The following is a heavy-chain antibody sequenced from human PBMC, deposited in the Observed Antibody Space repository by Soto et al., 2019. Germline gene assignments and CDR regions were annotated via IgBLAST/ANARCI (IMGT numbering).Heavy chain of an antibody. J-gene: IGHJ5*02. CDR3: ARNNRYSSGWFDRHNWFDP. D-gene: IGHD6-19*01. CDR1: GGSISSYY. V-gene: IGHV4-59*01. CDR2: IYYSGST. Sequence: SETLSLTCTVSGGSISSYYWSWIRQPPGKGLEWIGYIYYSGSTNYNPSLKSRVTISVDTSKNQFSLKLSSVTAADTAVYYCARNNRYSSGWFDRHNWFDPWGHGTLVTVSS.